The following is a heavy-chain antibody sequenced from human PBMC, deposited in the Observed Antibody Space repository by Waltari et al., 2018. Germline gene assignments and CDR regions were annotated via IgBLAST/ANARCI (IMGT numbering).Heavy chain of an antibody. CDR1: GGTFSSYA. J-gene: IGHJ6*02. CDR2: ITPICGTA. Sequence: QVQLVQSGAEVKKPGSSVKVSCKASGGTFSSYAISWVRQPPGQGLRWMGGITPICGTANYARKFQGRVTITADEATRTAYMELSSLRSEDTAVYYCARAYASLSRGYYGMDVWGQGTTVTVSS. V-gene: IGHV1-69*01. D-gene: IGHD2-2*01. CDR3: ARAYASLSRGYYGMDV.